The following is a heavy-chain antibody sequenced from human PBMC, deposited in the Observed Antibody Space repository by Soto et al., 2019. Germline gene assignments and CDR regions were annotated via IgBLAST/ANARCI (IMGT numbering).Heavy chain of an antibody. V-gene: IGHV3-23*01. Sequence: EVQLLESGGGLVQPGGSLRLSCAASGYTFSTYAMTWVLQAPGKGLEWVSAISATDGTTYYPGSVKGRFTISRDNSKNTLYLQMNSLRAEATAIYFCAKDGARGGFLFDYWGQGTLVTVSS. CDR2: ISATDGTT. D-gene: IGHD3-16*01. CDR1: GYTFSTYA. CDR3: AKDGARGGFLFDY. J-gene: IGHJ4*02.